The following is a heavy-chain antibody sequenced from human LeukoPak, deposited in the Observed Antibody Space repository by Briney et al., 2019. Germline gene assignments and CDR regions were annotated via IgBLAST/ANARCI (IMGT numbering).Heavy chain of an antibody. CDR1: GFTFSSYS. V-gene: IGHV3-48*04. CDR3: AGVLDLWSGSLSY. CDR2: ISSSSSTI. D-gene: IGHD3-3*01. J-gene: IGHJ4*02. Sequence: GGSLRLSCAASGFTFSSYSMNWVRQAPGKGLEWVSYISSSSSTIYYADSVKGRFTISRDNAKNSLYLQMNSLRAEDTAVYYCAGVLDLWSGSLSYWGQGTLVTVSS.